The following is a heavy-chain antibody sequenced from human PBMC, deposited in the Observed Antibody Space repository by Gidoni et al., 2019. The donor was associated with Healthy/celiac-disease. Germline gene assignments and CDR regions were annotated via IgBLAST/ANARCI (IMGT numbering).Heavy chain of an antibody. CDR1: GATFSSYA. Sequence: VKLVQSGAEVKKPGSSVKVPCKASGATFSSYAISWVRQAPGQGLEWMGGIIPIFGTANYSQKFQGRVTITADESTSTAYMELSSLRSEDTAVYYCAWDPYGSGSYPPDYWGQGTLVTVSS. CDR2: IIPIFGTA. CDR3: AWDPYGSGSYPPDY. D-gene: IGHD3-10*01. V-gene: IGHV1-69*01. J-gene: IGHJ4*02.